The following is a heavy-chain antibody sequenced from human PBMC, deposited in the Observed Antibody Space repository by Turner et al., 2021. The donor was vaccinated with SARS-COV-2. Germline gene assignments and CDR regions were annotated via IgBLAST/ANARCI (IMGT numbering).Heavy chain of an antibody. J-gene: IGHJ4*02. D-gene: IGHD3-3*01. CDR2: INHSAST. Sequence: QVQLQQWGAGLLKPSETLSLTCAVYGGSFSGYFWSWIRQPPGKGLEWIGEINHSASTNYNPSLKNRVTISVDTSKNQFSLKLSSVTAADTAVYYCARGQRWLQPPFGYWGQGTLVTVST. CDR1: GGSFSGYF. CDR3: ARGQRWLQPPFGY. V-gene: IGHV4-34*01.